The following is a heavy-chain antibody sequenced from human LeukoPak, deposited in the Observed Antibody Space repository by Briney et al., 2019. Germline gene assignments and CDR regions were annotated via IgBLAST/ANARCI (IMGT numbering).Heavy chain of an antibody. CDR1: GYSISSGYY. V-gene: IGHV4-38-2*01. Sequence: SETLSLTCAVSGYSISSGYYWGWIRQPPGKGLEWIGSIYHSGSTYYNPSLKSRVTRSVDTSNNQFSLKLSSVTVADTSVYYCARLGDIVVVPAVYFDYWGQGTMVTVSS. CDR3: ARLGDIVVVPAVYFDY. J-gene: IGHJ4*02. D-gene: IGHD2-2*01. CDR2: IYHSGST.